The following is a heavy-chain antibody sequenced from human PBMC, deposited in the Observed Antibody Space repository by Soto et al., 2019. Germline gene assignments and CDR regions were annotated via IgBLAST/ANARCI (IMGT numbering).Heavy chain of an antibody. J-gene: IGHJ4*02. Sequence: QVQLVQSGAEERKPGASVKVSCKSSGYTFSTYAMHWVRRAPGQCLEWMGWFNGGNGNIKYSQKFEGRVTITTDTAASTAYMDLNMLRSEHTAVYYCARGNVRGGCLDYWGQGTLVSVSS. V-gene: IGHV1-3*05. CDR3: ARGNVRGGCLDY. CDR2: FNGGNGNI. D-gene: IGHD3-10*01. CDR1: GYTFSTYA.